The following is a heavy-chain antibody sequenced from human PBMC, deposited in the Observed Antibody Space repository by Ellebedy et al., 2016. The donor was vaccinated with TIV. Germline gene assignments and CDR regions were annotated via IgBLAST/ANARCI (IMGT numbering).Heavy chain of an antibody. D-gene: IGHD6-19*01. CDR3: ARERYSSEVR. CDR1: GGSTSTYY. V-gene: IGHV4-59*12. CDR2: IYYSGST. J-gene: IGHJ4*02. Sequence: MPSETLSLTCTVPGGSTSTYYWTWIRQPPGKGLEWIGNIYYSGSTYYNPSLKSRVTISVDTSKNQFSLKLSSVTAADTAVYYCARERYSSEVRWGQGTLVTVSS.